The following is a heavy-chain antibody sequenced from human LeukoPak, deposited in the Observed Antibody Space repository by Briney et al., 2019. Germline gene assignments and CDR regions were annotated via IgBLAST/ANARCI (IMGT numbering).Heavy chain of an antibody. Sequence: GGSLRLSCAASGFPFDEHAMHWVRQAPGKGLEWVSGISYSSETIGYVDSVKGRFTISRDNVRKSLYLQMNSLRAEDTAVYYCARHGYSGYGGFDYWGQGTLVTVSS. D-gene: IGHD5-12*01. CDR3: ARHGYSGYGGFDY. V-gene: IGHV3-9*01. J-gene: IGHJ4*02. CDR1: GFPFDEHA. CDR2: ISYSSETI.